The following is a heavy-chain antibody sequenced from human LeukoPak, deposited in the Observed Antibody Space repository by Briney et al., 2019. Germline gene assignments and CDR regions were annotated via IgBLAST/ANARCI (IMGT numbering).Heavy chain of an antibody. CDR1: GFTFDDYG. Sequence: GGSLRLSCAASGFTFDDYGMSWVRQAPGKGLEWVSSISSSSAYIFYSDSVKGRFTISRDNAQSSLYLQMNSLRAGDTAVYYCARQAVARPFDLWGQGTMVAVSS. CDR2: ISSSSAYI. CDR3: ARQAVARPFDL. J-gene: IGHJ3*01. V-gene: IGHV3-21*06.